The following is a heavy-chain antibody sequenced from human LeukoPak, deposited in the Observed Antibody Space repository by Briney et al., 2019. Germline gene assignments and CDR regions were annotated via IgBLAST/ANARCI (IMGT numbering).Heavy chain of an antibody. CDR2: FGTRSTSV. V-gene: IGHV3-21*01. J-gene: IGHJ4*02. CDR1: GFTFSGYS. D-gene: IGHD3-22*01. Sequence: GGSLRLSCTASGFTFSGYSMNWIRQAPGKGIEWVSSFGTRSTSVYHAGSVKGRFTISRDNAKNSLYLQMNSLRAEDTALYYCAREVSEGFDFWGQGTLVTVSS. CDR3: AREVSEGFDF.